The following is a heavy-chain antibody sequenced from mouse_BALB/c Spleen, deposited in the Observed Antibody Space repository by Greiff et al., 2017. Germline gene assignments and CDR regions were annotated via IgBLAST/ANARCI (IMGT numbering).Heavy chain of an antibody. D-gene: IGHD2-3*01. CDR1: GYSFTGYF. CDR3: GRSDDGYPYYYAMDD. Sequence: EVQLVESGPELVKPGASVKISCKASGYSFTGYFMNWVKQSHGKSLEWIGRINPYNGDTFYNQKFKGKATLTVDKSSSTAHMELLSLTSEDSAVYYCGRSDDGYPYYYAMDDWGQGTSVTVSS. J-gene: IGHJ4*01. V-gene: IGHV1-37*01. CDR2: INPYNGDT.